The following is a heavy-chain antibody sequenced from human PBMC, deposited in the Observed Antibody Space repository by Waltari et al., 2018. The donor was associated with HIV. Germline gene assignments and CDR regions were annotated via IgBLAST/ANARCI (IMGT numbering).Heavy chain of an antibody. J-gene: IGHJ4*02. V-gene: IGHV4-59*01. CDR3: ARGEGSSSSDY. Sequence: QVQLQESGPGLVKPSETLSLTCTVSGGSISSYYWSWIRQPPGKGLEWIGYIYYSGSTNYNPSLKIRVTISVDTSKNQFSLKLSSVTAADTAVYYCARGEGSSSSDYWGQGTLVTVSS. D-gene: IGHD6-13*01. CDR2: IYYSGST. CDR1: GGSISSYY.